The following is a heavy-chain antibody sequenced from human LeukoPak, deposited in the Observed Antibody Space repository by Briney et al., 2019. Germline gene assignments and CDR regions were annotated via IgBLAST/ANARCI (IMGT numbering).Heavy chain of an antibody. D-gene: IGHD3-16*02. J-gene: IGHJ4*02. V-gene: IGHV1-18*01. CDR2: ISAYNGNT. CDR3: ARDPYDYVWGSYPLDY. Sequence: GASVKVSCKASGYTFTSYGISWVRQAPGQGLEWMGWISAYNGNTNYAQKLQGRVTMTTDTSTSTAYMELRSLRSDDTAVYYCARDPYDYVWGSYPLDYWGQGTLVTVSS. CDR1: GYTFTSYG.